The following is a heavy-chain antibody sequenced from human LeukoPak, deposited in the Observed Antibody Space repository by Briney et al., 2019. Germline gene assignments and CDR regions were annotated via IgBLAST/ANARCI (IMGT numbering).Heavy chain of an antibody. CDR3: ARAYDSSGYYAYYYGMDV. CDR2: IWFDGSNK. V-gene: IGHV3-33*01. D-gene: IGHD3-22*01. Sequence: GGSLRLSCAASGFIFSNDAMHWVRQAPGKGLEWVAFIWFDGSNKHYADSVKGRFTISRDNSEDTLYLQMNSLRAEDTAVYYCARAYDSSGYYAYYYGMDVWGQGTTVTVSS. CDR1: GFIFSNDA. J-gene: IGHJ6*02.